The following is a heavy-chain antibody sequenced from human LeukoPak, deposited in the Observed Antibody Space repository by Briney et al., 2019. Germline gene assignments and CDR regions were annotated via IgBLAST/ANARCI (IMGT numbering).Heavy chain of an antibody. D-gene: IGHD5-12*01. CDR2: INHSGST. V-gene: IGHV4-34*01. J-gene: IGHJ3*02. Sequence: SETLSLTCTVSGGSISSYYWSWIRQPPGKGLEWIGEINHSGSTNYNPSLKSRVTISVDTSKNQFSLKLSSVTAADTAVYYCARGWLQFPADAFDIWGQGTMVTVSS. CDR3: ARGWLQFPADAFDI. CDR1: GGSISSYY.